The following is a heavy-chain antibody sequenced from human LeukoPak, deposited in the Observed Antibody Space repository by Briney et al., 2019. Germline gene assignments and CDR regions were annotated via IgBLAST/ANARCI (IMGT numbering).Heavy chain of an antibody. CDR2: INHSGST. CDR1: GGSFSGYY. CDR3: AKDGHKKRLVGTTTRGHFDY. J-gene: IGHJ4*02. D-gene: IGHD1-26*01. V-gene: IGHV4-34*01. Sequence: SETLSLTCAVYGGSFSGYYWSWIRQPPGKGLEWIGEINHSGSTNYNPSLKSRVTISVDTSKNQFSLKLSSVTAADTAVYYCAKDGHKKRLVGTTTRGHFDYWGQGTLVTVSS.